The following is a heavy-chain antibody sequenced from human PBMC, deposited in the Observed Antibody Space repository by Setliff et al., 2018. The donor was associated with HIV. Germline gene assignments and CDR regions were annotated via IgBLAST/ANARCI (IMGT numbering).Heavy chain of an antibody. CDR2: VHNTDT. CDR3: ARAEFLGPESDFDI. J-gene: IGHJ6*04. Sequence: GGSLRLSCVASKFSVSDSYMGWVRQAPGKGLEWVSFVHNTDTYYANSVKGRFTISRDNSKTMVFLRMNSLRPEDSAIYYCARAEFLGPESDFDIWGKGTTVTVSS. V-gene: IGHV3-53*01. D-gene: IGHD3-9*01. CDR1: KFSVSDSY.